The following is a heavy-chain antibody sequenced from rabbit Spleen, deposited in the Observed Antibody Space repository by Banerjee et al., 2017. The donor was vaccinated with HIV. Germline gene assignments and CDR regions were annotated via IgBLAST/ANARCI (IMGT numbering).Heavy chain of an antibody. D-gene: IGHD2-1*01. J-gene: IGHJ4*01. CDR2: VYTGSGST. CDR3: ARDLPNNGVYYNL. Sequence: QEQLVEAGRGLVQPEGSLTLTCTASGFSFSGSYWICLVRQAPGKGLEWIGCVYTGSGSTYYASWAKGRFTIATPSSTAVTLQMTRLTAEATASYFGARDLPNNGVYYNLWGPGTLVTVS. CDR1: GFSFSGSYW. V-gene: IGHV1S45*01.